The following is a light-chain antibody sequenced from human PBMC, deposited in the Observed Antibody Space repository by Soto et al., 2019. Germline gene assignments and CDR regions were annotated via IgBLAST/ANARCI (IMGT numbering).Light chain of an antibody. CDR2: GAS. CDR1: QSVSSTY. J-gene: IGKJ1*01. Sequence: EIVLTQSPGTLSLSPGERATLSCRARQSVSSTYLGWYQQKPGQAPRLLIYGASSRATGIPDRFSGSGSGTDFTLTIARLEREDFAVYYCQLYGSSPPRTFGQGTKVEIK. CDR3: QLYGSSPPRT. V-gene: IGKV3-20*01.